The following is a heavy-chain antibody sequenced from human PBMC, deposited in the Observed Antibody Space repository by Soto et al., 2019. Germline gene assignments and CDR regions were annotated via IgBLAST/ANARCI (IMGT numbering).Heavy chain of an antibody. Sequence: QLQLQESGPGLVKPSETLSLTCTVSGGSISSSSYYWGWIRQPPGKGLEWIGSIYYSGSTYYNPSLKSRVTISVDTSKNQFSLKLSSVTAADTAVYYCASPRSGYDLDYYYYYGMDVWGQGTTVTVSS. CDR3: ASPRSGYDLDYYYYYGMDV. CDR1: GGSISSSSYY. D-gene: IGHD5-12*01. J-gene: IGHJ6*02. V-gene: IGHV4-39*01. CDR2: IYYSGST.